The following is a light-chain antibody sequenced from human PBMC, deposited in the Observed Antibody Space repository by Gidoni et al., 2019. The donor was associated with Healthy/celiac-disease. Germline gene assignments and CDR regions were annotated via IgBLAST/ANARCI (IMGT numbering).Light chain of an antibody. CDR2: QDS. CDR1: KLGDKY. CDR3: QACDSSTVV. J-gene: IGLJ2*01. Sequence: SYALTPPPSVSVSPEQTASITCSGDKLGDKYACWYQQKPGQSPVLVIYQDSKRPSGIPERFSGSNSGNTATLTISGTQAMDEADYYCQACDSSTVVFGGGTKLTVL. V-gene: IGLV3-1*01.